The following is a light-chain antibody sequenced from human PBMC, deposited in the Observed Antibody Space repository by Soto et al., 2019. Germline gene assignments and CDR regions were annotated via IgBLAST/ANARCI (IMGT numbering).Light chain of an antibody. CDR3: SSYRASSTTHYV. CDR1: SSDVGGYNY. CDR2: DVS. J-gene: IGLJ1*01. Sequence: QSVLTQPASLSGSPGQSITISCTGTSSDVGGYNYVSWYQQHPGKAPKLMIYDVSNRPSGVSNRFSGSKSGNTASLTISELQAEDEADYYCSSYRASSTTHYVFGTGTKLTVL. V-gene: IGLV2-14*03.